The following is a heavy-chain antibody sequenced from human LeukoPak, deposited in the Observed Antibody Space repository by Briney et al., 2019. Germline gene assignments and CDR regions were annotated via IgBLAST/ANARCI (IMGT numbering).Heavy chain of an antibody. V-gene: IGHV3-33*01. Sequence: PGRSLRLSCAASGFTFSSYGMHWVRQAPGKGLEWVAVIWYDGSNKYYADSVKGRFTISRDNSKNTLYLQMNSLRAEDTAVYYCAIIYDSSGYYAFDIWGQGTMVTVSS. CDR2: IWYDGSNK. J-gene: IGHJ3*02. CDR3: AIIYDSSGYYAFDI. CDR1: GFTFSSYG. D-gene: IGHD3-22*01.